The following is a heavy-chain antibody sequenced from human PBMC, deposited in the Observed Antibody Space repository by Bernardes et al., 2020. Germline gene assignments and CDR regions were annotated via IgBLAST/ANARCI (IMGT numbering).Heavy chain of an antibody. Sequence: GGSLRLSCVASKFVFSDYDMAWVRQTPGKGLEWLAGIRRYGDEAWYTDSLQRRFTTSRDHTKNSLYLEMTGLTVDDTAVYFCARRDNVVVVTALDMWRQGTLVTVSS. CDR1: KFVFSDYD. CDR2: IRRYGDEA. J-gene: IGHJ3*02. D-gene: IGHD2-15*01. CDR3: ARRDNVVVVTALDM. V-gene: IGHV3-23*01.